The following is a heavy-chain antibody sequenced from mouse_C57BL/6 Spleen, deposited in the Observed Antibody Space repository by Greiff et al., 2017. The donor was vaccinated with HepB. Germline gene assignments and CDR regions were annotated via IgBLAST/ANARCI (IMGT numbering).Heavy chain of an antibody. CDR3: ARDTTVVPYYAMDY. CDR1: GYTFTSYW. CDR2: IYPGSGST. V-gene: IGHV1-55*01. Sequence: QVQLQQPGAELVKPGASVKMSCKASGYTFTSYWITWVKQRPGQGLEWIGDIYPGSGSTNYNEKFKSKATLTVDTSSSTAYMQLSSLTSADSAVYYCARDTTVVPYYAMDYWGQGTSVTVSS. D-gene: IGHD1-1*01. J-gene: IGHJ4*01.